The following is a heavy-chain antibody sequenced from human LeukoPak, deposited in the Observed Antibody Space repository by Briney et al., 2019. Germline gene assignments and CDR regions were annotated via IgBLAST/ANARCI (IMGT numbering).Heavy chain of an antibody. CDR3: ATAGYSSSPLCGGDCYTFDY. CDR1: GYTLTELS. Sequence: ASVMVSCKVTGYTLTELSMHWVRQAPGKELEWMGGFDPEDGKTIYAQKFQGRVTMTEDTSTDTAYVELSSLRSEDTAVYYCATAGYSSSPLCGGDCYTFDYWGQGTLVTVSS. CDR2: FDPEDGKT. J-gene: IGHJ4*02. D-gene: IGHD2-21*01. V-gene: IGHV1-24*01.